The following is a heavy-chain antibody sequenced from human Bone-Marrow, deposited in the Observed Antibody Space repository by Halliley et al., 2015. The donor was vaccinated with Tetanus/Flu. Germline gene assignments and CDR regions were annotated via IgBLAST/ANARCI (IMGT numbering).Heavy chain of an antibody. V-gene: IGHV4-30-4*01. J-gene: IGHJ5*02. Sequence: GLEWIGDVDNGGGPFYNPSLKSRLTISVDTSKNQFSLKRRSVTAADTAVYYCASRPLFGKLFSWGQGTLVTVSS. D-gene: IGHD3-10*02. CDR2: VDNGGGP. CDR3: ASRPLFGKLFS.